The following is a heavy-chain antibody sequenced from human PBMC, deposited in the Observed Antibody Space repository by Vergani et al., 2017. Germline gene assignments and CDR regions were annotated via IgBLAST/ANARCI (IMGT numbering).Heavy chain of an antibody. J-gene: IGHJ6*03. D-gene: IGHD2-2*02. CDR3: ATRSGYCSSTSCYNYYYYYMDV. CDR1: GYSISSGYY. Sequence: QVQLQESGPGLVKPSETLSLTCAVSGYSISSGYYWGWIRQPPGKGLEWIGSIYHSGSTYYNPSLKSRVTISVDTSKNQFSLKLSSVTAADTAVYYCATRSGYCSSTSCYNYYYYYMDVWGKGTTVTVSS. CDR2: IYHSGST. V-gene: IGHV4-38-2*01.